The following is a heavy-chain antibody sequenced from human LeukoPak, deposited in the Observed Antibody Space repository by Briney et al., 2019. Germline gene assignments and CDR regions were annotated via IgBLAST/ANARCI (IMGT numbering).Heavy chain of an antibody. CDR1: GGTFSSYA. V-gene: IGHV1-69*05. CDR3: ARARDDYGEYHAFDI. Sequence: SVKVSCKASGGTFSSYAISWVRQAPGQGLEWMGRIIPIFGTANYAQKFQGRVTITTDESTSTAYMELNSLRSEDTAVYYCARARDDYGEYHAFDIWGQGTMVTVSS. D-gene: IGHD4-17*01. J-gene: IGHJ3*02. CDR2: IIPIFGTA.